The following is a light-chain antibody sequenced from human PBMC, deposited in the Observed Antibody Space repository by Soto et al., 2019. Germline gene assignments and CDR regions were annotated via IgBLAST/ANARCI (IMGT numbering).Light chain of an antibody. CDR2: GAS. J-gene: IGKJ5*01. Sequence: EKVMTQSPATLSLSPGERATLSCRASQSVSSNLAWYQQKPGQAPRLLIYGASTRATGIPARFSGSGSGTEFTLTISSLQSEDFAVYYCQQYNNWLTFGQGTRLEIK. CDR1: QSVSSN. V-gene: IGKV3D-15*01. CDR3: QQYNNWLT.